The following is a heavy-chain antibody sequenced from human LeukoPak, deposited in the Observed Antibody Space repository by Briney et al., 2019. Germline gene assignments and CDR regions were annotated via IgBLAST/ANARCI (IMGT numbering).Heavy chain of an antibody. CDR3: ARETVGEYYYDSSAEDDYFDY. J-gene: IGHJ4*02. Sequence: SETLSLTCTVSGGSISSYYRSWIRQPAGKGLGWIGRIYTSGSTNYNPSLKSRVTMSVDTSKNQFSLKLSSVTAADTAVYYCARETVGEYYYDSSAEDDYFDYWGQGTLVTVSS. D-gene: IGHD3-22*01. CDR2: IYTSGST. V-gene: IGHV4-4*07. CDR1: GGSISSYY.